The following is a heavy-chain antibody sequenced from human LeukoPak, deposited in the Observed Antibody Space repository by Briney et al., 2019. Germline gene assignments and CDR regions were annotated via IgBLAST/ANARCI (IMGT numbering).Heavy chain of an antibody. CDR1: GGSISSYY. CDR2: IYTSGST. CDR3: ARGLLLWLGESRMDV. V-gene: IGHV4-4*07. D-gene: IGHD3-10*01. Sequence: SETLSLTCTVSGGSISSYYWSWIRQPAGKGLEWIGRIYTSGSTNYNPSLKSRVTMSVDTSKNQFSLKLSSVTAADTAVYYCARGLLLWLGESRMDVWGQGTTVTVSS. J-gene: IGHJ6*02.